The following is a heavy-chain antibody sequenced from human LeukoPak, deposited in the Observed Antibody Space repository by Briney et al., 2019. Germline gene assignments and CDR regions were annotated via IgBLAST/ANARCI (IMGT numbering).Heavy chain of an antibody. D-gene: IGHD6-19*01. CDR3: ASTIAVAGTSPSVDY. V-gene: IGHV4-34*01. CDR1: GGSFSGYY. Sequence: SETLSLTCAVYGGSFSGYYWNWIRQPPGKGLEWIGEINHSGSTNYNPSLKSRVTISVDTSKNQFSLKLSSVTAADTAVYYCASTIAVAGTSPSVDYWGQGTLVTVSS. CDR2: INHSGST. J-gene: IGHJ4*02.